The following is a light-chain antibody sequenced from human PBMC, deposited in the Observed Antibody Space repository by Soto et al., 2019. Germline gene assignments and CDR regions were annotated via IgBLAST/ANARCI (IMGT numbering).Light chain of an antibody. CDR1: QSVSSSY. V-gene: IGKV3-20*01. CDR3: QQYGSSRT. Sequence: EILFTQSPGTLSLSPGERATLSCRASQSVSSSYLAWYQQKPGKAPRLLIYGASSRATGIPDRFSGSGSGTDFTLTISRLEPEDFAVYYCQQYGSSRTFGQGTKVDIK. CDR2: GAS. J-gene: IGKJ1*01.